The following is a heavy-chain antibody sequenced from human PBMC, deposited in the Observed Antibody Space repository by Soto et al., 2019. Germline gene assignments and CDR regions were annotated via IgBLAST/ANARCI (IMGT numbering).Heavy chain of an antibody. Sequence: GGSLRLSCASSGFALGDYYMSWIRQAPGKVLEWVSYTSKTGSSMHHVDSVKGRFTISRDNAKNSLYLQMNSLRAEDTAVYYCARELSGNYFTFDLWGPGTRVTVSS. CDR1: GFALGDYY. D-gene: IGHD1-26*01. CDR3: ARELSGNYFTFDL. CDR2: TSKTGSSM. J-gene: IGHJ3*01. V-gene: IGHV3-11*01.